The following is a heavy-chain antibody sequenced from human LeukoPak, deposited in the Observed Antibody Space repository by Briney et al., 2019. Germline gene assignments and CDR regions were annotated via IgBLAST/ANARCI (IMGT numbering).Heavy chain of an antibody. D-gene: IGHD6-19*01. V-gene: IGHV4-59*01. CDR1: GGSISSYY. Sequence: SETLSLTRTVSGGSISSYYWSWIRQPPGKGLEWIGYIYYSGSTNYNPSLKSRVTISVDTSKNQFSLKLSSVTAADTAVYYCASWGYSSGWHDYWGQGTLVTVSS. J-gene: IGHJ4*02. CDR3: ASWGYSSGWHDY. CDR2: IYYSGST.